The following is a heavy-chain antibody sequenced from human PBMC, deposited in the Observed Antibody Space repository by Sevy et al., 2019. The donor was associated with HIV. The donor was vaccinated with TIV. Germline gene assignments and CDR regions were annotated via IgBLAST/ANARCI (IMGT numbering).Heavy chain of an antibody. J-gene: IGHJ4*02. CDR2: VHNGGST. CDR3: ARPHTSGWTRFEH. Sequence: SETLSLTCTVSGDSITSYYWAWIRQPPGKGLEWIGNVHNGGSTNYNPSLKSRLTISVDTTNNQFSLKLGSVIVADTAVYFCARPHTSGWTRFEHWGQGILVTVSS. D-gene: IGHD6-19*01. V-gene: IGHV4-59*01. CDR1: GDSITSYY.